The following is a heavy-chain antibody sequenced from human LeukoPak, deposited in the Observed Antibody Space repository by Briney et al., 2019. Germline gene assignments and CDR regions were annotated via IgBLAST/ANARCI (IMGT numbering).Heavy chain of an antibody. V-gene: IGHV4-59*12. CDR1: GGSISSYY. CDR3: ARDGAFDI. CDR2: IYHSGST. J-gene: IGHJ3*02. Sequence: PSETLSLTCTVSGGSISSYYWSWIRQPPGKGLEWIGYIYHSGSTYYNPSLKSRVTISVDKSKNQFSLKLSSVTAADTAVYYCARDGAFDIWGQGTMVTVSS.